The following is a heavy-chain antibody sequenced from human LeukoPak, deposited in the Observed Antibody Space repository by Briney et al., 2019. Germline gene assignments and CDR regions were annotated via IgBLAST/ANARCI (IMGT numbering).Heavy chain of an antibody. CDR1: GGSISSSSYY. CDR3: ARDSRYYDILTGYPPYYYYYMDV. D-gene: IGHD3-9*01. CDR2: IYYSGST. V-gene: IGHV4-39*07. Sequence: SETLSLTCTVSGGSISSSSYYWGWIRQPPGKGLEWIGSIYYSGSTYYNPSLKSRVTISVDTSKNQFSLKLSSVTAADTAVYYCARDSRYYDILTGYPPYYYYYMDVWGKGTTVTISS. J-gene: IGHJ6*03.